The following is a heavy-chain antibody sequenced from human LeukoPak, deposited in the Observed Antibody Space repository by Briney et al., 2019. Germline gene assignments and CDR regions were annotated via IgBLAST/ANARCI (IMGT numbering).Heavy chain of an antibody. D-gene: IGHD5-24*01. V-gene: IGHV3-21*01. Sequence: GGSLRLSCAASGFTFSSYSMSWVRQVPGKGLEWVSSISVSSSYIYYADSLKDRFTISRDNAKNSLYLQMNSLRAEDTAVYYCARDRNYLAPSYYYYGMDVWGQGTTVTVSS. CDR2: ISVSSSYI. CDR1: GFTFSSYS. J-gene: IGHJ6*02. CDR3: ARDRNYLAPSYYYYGMDV.